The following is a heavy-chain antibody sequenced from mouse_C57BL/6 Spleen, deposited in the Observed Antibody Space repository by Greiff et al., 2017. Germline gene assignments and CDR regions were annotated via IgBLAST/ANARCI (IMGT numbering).Heavy chain of an antibody. J-gene: IGHJ1*03. CDR1: GFTFSDYG. Sequence: EVQLVESGGGLVKPGGSLKLSCAASGFTFSDYGMHWVRQAPEKGLEWVAYISSGSSTIYYADTVKGRFTISRDNAKNTLFLQMTSLRSEDTALYYCASDYYYGSSYGYFDVWGTGTTVTVSS. CDR3: ASDYYYGSSYGYFDV. CDR2: ISSGSSTI. V-gene: IGHV5-17*01. D-gene: IGHD1-1*01.